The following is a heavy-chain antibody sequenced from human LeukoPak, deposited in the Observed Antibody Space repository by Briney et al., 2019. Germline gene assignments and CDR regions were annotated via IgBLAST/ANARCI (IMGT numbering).Heavy chain of an antibody. Sequence: SETLSLTCAVYGGSFSGYYWSWIRPPPGKGLEWIGEINHSGSTNYNPSLKSRVTISVDTSKNHFSLKLSSVTAADTAVYCCARLLLVRGAMVVGRFDYWGQGTLVTASS. CDR3: ARLLLVRGAMVVGRFDY. V-gene: IGHV4-34*01. D-gene: IGHD3-10*01. CDR2: INHSGST. J-gene: IGHJ4*02. CDR1: GGSFSGYY.